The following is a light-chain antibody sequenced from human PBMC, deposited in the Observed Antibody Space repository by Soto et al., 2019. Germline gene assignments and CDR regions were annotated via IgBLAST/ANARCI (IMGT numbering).Light chain of an antibody. CDR1: QGIKNW. CDR3: QQYNSYSSWT. V-gene: IGKV1-5*01. J-gene: IGKJ1*01. CDR2: DVS. Sequence: DIQMTQSPSYVSASVGDRVTITCLVSQGIKNWLAWYQQKPGKAPNLLISDVSSLESGVPSRFSGSGSGTEFTLTISSLQTDDFATYYCQQYNSYSSWTFGQGTKVDIK.